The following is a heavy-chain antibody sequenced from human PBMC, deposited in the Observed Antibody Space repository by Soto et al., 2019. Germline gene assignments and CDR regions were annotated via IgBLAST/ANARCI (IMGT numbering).Heavy chain of an antibody. V-gene: IGHV4-61*01. CDR2: IYYSGST. CDR3: ARAEYYDLWSGYYTSRFDP. D-gene: IGHD3-3*01. CDR1: GGSVSSGSYY. J-gene: IGHJ5*02. Sequence: SETLSLTCTVSGGSVSSGSYYWSWIRQPPGKGLEWIGYIYYSGSTNYNPSLKSRVTISVDTSKNQFSLKLSSVTAADTAVYYCARAEYYDLWSGYYTSRFDPCGQGTLVTVSS.